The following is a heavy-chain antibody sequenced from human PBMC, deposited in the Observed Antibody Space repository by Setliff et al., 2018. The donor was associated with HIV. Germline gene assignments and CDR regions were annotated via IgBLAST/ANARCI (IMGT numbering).Heavy chain of an antibody. Sequence: SETLSLTCTVSGDSVSSRSYYWSWIRQPPGKGLEWIGTVYHRGNTYDSPSLKSRVTISVDTSKNQFSLKLNSVTVADTAVYYCARTDTSNFDYWGQGTLVTVSS. V-gene: IGHV4-39*07. CDR2: VYHRGNT. CDR3: ARTDTSNFDY. J-gene: IGHJ4*02. CDR1: GDSVSSRSYY. D-gene: IGHD2-2*01.